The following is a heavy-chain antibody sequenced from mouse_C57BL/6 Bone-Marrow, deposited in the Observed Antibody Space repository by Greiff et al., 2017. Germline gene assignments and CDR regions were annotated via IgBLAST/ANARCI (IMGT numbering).Heavy chain of an antibody. CDR2: LSSGSSTI. Sequence: DVKLVESGGGLVKPGGSLKLSCAASGFTFSDYGMHWVRQAPEKGLEWVAYLSSGSSTIYYAATVQGRFTISRDNANNTLFLQMTSLRSEDTAMYYGARVTTVVATRYAMDDWGQGTSVTVSS. J-gene: IGHJ4*01. CDR1: GFTFSDYG. CDR3: ARVTTVVATRYAMDD. V-gene: IGHV5-17*01. D-gene: IGHD1-1*01.